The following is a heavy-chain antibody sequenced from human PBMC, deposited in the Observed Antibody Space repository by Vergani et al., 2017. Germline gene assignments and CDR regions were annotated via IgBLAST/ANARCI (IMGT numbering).Heavy chain of an antibody. CDR1: GFTFSSYA. V-gene: IGHV3-23*01. D-gene: IGHD5-12*01. CDR2: ISGSGGST. Sequence: EVQLLESGGGLVQPGGSLRLPCAASGFTFSSYAMSWVRQAPGKGLEWVSAISGSGGSTYYADSVKGRFTISRDNSKNTLYLQMNSLRAEDTAVYYCAKDRQVATIIYYMDVWGKGTTVTVSS. J-gene: IGHJ6*03. CDR3: AKDRQVATIIYYMDV.